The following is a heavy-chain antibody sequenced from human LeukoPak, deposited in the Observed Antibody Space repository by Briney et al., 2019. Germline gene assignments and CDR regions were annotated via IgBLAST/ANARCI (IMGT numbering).Heavy chain of an antibody. V-gene: IGHV4-34*01. D-gene: IGHD1-26*01. J-gene: IGHJ4*02. CDR3: ARAAYSGSYHSDY. Sequence: PSETLSLTCAVYGGSLSGYYWSWIRQPPGKGLQWIGEINHSGSIKNNASLKSRVTISIDTSKNQFSLKLSSVTAADTAVYYCARAAYSGSYHSDYWGQGTLVTVSS. CDR1: GGSLSGYY. CDR2: INHSGSI.